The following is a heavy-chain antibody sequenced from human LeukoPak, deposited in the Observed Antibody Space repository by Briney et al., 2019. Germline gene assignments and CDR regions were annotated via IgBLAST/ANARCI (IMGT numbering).Heavy chain of an antibody. D-gene: IGHD3/OR15-3a*01. V-gene: IGHV3-7*01. CDR2: INQEASEK. CDR3: ARPFSDLVSSDY. CDR1: GFKFSRYW. Sequence: PGGFLRLSCAASGFKFSRYWMSWVRQAPGKWLEWVANINQEASEKYYVDSVKGRFTISRDSAKNSLYLQMNTLRVEDTAFYYCARPFSDLVSSDYWGQGILVTVSS. J-gene: IGHJ4*02.